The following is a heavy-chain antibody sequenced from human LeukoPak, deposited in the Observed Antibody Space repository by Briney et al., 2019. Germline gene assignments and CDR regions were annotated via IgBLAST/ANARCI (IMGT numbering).Heavy chain of an antibody. CDR2: FYSNGNT. J-gene: IGHJ4*02. Sequence: SETLSLTCSVSGSSINSYYWSWIRQPPGKGLEWIGYFYSNGNTNYNPSLKSRVTISVEMSKNQFSLKLTSVTAADTAVYYCARREGVVTHFDYWGQGTLVTVSS. CDR3: ARREGVVTHFDY. D-gene: IGHD2-15*01. CDR1: GSSINSYY. V-gene: IGHV4-59*08.